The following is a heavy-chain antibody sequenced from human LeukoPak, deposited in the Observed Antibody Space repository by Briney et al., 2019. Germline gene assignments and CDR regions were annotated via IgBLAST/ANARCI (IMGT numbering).Heavy chain of an antibody. CDR3: ARADMSLGYCSGGSCYVPHMHAFDI. D-gene: IGHD2-15*01. CDR1: GGTFSSYA. Sequence: SVKVSCKASGGTFSSYAISWVRQAPGQGLEWMGRIIPILGIANYAQKFQGRVTITADKSTSTAYMELSSLRSEDTAVYYCARADMSLGYCSGGSCYVPHMHAFDIWGQGTMVTVSS. V-gene: IGHV1-69*04. J-gene: IGHJ3*02. CDR2: IIPILGIA.